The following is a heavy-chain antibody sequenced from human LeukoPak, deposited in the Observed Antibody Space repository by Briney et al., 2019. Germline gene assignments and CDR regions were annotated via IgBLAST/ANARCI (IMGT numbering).Heavy chain of an antibody. D-gene: IGHD6-6*01. CDR2: IYTSGST. Sequence: SETLSLTCTVSGGSISSYYWSWIRQPAGKGLEWIGRIYTSGSTNYNPSLKSRVTISVDTSKNQFSLKLSSVTAADTAVYYCARDGNSSSSSWFDPWGQGTLVTVSS. CDR3: ARDGNSSSSSWFDP. V-gene: IGHV4-4*07. J-gene: IGHJ5*02. CDR1: GGSISSYY.